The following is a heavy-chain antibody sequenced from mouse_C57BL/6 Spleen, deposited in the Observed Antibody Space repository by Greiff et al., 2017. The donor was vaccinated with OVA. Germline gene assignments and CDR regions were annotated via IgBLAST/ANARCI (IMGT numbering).Heavy chain of an antibody. Sequence: QVQLQQPGAELVKPGASVKLSCKASGYTFTSYWMQWVKQRPGQGLEWIGEIDPSDSYTNYNQKFKGKATLTVDTSSSTAYMQLSSLTSEDSAVYYCARGGHYYGSSYWYFDVWGTGTTVTVSS. CDR3: ARGGHYYGSSYWYFDV. CDR2: IDPSDSYT. V-gene: IGHV1-50*01. J-gene: IGHJ1*03. CDR1: GYTFTSYW. D-gene: IGHD1-1*01.